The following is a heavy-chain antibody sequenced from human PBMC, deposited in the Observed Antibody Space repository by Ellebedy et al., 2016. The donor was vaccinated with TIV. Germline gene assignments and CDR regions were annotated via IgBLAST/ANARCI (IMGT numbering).Heavy chain of an antibody. CDR2: INNDGTAT. Sequence: GGSLRLXXAASGFSFSWHWMHWVRQAPGKGLVWVSRINNDGTATTYAASVRGRFRNSRDNSKNTLYLEMNSLRDEDTAIYYCVKGGWLDYWGPGTLVTVSS. J-gene: IGHJ4*02. CDR3: VKGGWLDY. V-gene: IGHV3-74*01. CDR1: GFSFSWHW. D-gene: IGHD6-19*01.